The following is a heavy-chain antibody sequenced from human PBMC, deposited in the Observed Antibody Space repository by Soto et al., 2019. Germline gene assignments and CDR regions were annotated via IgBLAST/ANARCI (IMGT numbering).Heavy chain of an antibody. Sequence: ETLSLTCSVSGASITTYYWSWIRQPPGKGLEWIGSISYSGSTKYNPSLESRVMISLDTSKNQFSLRLTSVTAADTALYYCARDWDSSGLFDPWGQGALVTVSS. J-gene: IGHJ5*02. CDR1: GASITTYY. V-gene: IGHV4-59*01. D-gene: IGHD3-10*01. CDR2: ISYSGST. CDR3: ARDWDSSGLFDP.